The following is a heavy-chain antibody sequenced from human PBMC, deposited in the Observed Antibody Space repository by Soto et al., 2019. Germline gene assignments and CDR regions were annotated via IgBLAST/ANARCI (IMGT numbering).Heavy chain of an antibody. CDR1: CFTFSNAW. Sequence: PVWPLRLSCTASCFTFSNAWMNWVLQTPFKWLEWVGRIKSKTDGGTTDYAAPVKGRFTISRDDSKNTLYLQMNSLKTEDTAVYYCTTDPVTMIVVVPSSGWGQGTLVTVSS. V-gene: IGHV3-15*07. J-gene: IGHJ4*02. CDR2: IKSKTDGGTT. CDR3: TTDPVTMIVVVPSSG. D-gene: IGHD3-22*01.